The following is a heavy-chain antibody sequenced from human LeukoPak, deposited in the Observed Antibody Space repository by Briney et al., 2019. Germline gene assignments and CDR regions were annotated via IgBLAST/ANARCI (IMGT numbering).Heavy chain of an antibody. V-gene: IGHV3-11*01. CDR2: ISGSGNDI. CDR3: GTHAGRTGSDD. J-gene: IGHJ4*02. CDR1: GFTFSIYA. Sequence: GGSLRLSCAASGFTFSIYAMSWIRQAPGKGLEWVSYISGSGNDISYADSVKGRFTISRDNAKGSLYLQMNSLRAADTAVYYCGTHAGRTGSDDWGQGTLVTVSS. D-gene: IGHD3/OR15-3a*01.